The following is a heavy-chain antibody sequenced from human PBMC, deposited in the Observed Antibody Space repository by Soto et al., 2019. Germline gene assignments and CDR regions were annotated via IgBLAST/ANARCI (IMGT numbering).Heavy chain of an antibody. CDR3: AKENGGGTSMITGYHDF. D-gene: IGHD3-22*01. J-gene: IGHJ4*02. V-gene: IGHV3-23*01. CDR1: GFTFSRYA. Sequence: GGSLRLSCAASGFTFSRYAMSWVRQAPGKGLEWVSGISGSGRNTYYADSVKGRFTISRDNSKNTLSLQMNSLRADDTAVYYCAKENGGGTSMITGYHDFWGRGTLDTGSS. CDR2: ISGSGRNT.